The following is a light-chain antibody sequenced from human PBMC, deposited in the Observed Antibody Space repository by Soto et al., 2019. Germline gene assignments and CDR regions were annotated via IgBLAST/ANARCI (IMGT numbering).Light chain of an antibody. CDR2: KAS. CDR3: QQFIDGWT. V-gene: IGKV1-5*03. J-gene: IGKJ1*01. Sequence: DIQMTQSPSTLSASVGDRVTITCRASQSISVWLAWYQQKAGKAPNLLIYKASRLESGVPSRFSGSGSETEFTLTISGLQPDDFATYYCQQFIDGWTFGQGTKVDIK. CDR1: QSISVW.